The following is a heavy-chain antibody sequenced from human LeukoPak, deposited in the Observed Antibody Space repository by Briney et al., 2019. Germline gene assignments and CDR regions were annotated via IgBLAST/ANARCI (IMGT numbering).Heavy chain of an antibody. CDR2: IYTSGTT. CDR3: ARLGWQWLAYAFDI. J-gene: IGHJ3*02. V-gene: IGHV4-4*07. D-gene: IGHD6-19*01. Sequence: SETLSLTCTVSGGSISSYYWNWIRQPAGKGLEWIGRIYTSGTTNYNPSLKSRVTMSLDTSKNQFSLKLSSVTAADTAVYYCARLGWQWLAYAFDIWGQGTMVTVSS. CDR1: GGSISSYY.